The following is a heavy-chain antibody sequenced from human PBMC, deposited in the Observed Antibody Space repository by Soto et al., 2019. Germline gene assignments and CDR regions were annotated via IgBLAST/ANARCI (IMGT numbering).Heavy chain of an antibody. V-gene: IGHV4-31*03. CDR1: GGSISRGGYY. Sequence: QVQLQESGPGLVKPSQTLSLTCTVSGGSISRGGYYWSWIRQHPGKGLEWIGYIYYSGSTYYNPSLKSRVTISVDTSKNQFSLKLSSVTAADTAVYSCARRVGAMAIGYYFDYWGQGTLVTVSS. J-gene: IGHJ4*02. D-gene: IGHD1-26*01. CDR3: ARRVGAMAIGYYFDY. CDR2: IYYSGST.